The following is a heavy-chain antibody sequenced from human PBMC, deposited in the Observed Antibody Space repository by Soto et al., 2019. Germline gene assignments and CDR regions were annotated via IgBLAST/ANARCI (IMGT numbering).Heavy chain of an antibody. J-gene: IGHJ4*02. CDR3: ARTSWFDNSSSDY. CDR1: GDSVNSDNYY. D-gene: IGHD3-22*01. V-gene: IGHV4-30-4*01. CDR2: IYSSGST. Sequence: QVQLQESGPGLVRPSQTLSLTCTVSGDSVNSDNYYWSWVRQPPGKGLEWIGYIYSSGSTHYNPSLKSRLIISLDTSTNQFSLKLSSVTAADTAIYYCARTSWFDNSSSDYWGRGALVTVSS.